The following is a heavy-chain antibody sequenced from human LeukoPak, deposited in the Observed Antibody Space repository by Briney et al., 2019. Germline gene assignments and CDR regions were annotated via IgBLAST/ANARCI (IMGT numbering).Heavy chain of an antibody. CDR2: ISASGTT. Sequence: SETLSLTCTVSGVSIGSHFWSWVRPPPGKAREWIVGISASGTTSSNPSLNRRVTMSLVSSKNQFSLKLNSVTAADTAVYYWARAYCGGECTAGGAFDIWGQRTMVTVSS. J-gene: IGHJ3*02. D-gene: IGHD2-21*01. CDR3: ARAYCGGECTAGGAFDI. V-gene: IGHV4-4*07. CDR1: GVSIGSHF.